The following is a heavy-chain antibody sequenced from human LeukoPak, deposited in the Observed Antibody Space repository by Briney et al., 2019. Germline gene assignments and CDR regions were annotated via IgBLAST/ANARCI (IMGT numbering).Heavy chain of an antibody. J-gene: IGHJ4*02. D-gene: IGHD4-11*01. CDR3: AKDAQRGFDYSNSLEY. CDR1: GFTFSHYG. CDR2: IWSDGTNQ. V-gene: IGHV3-33*06. Sequence: GGSLRVSRVAAGFTFSHYGMHWVRQAPGKVLEGVAVIWSDGTNQYYGDSVKGRFTISRDDSGNTVYLQMNSLRPEDTGVYYCAKDAQRGFDYSNSLEYWGQGTPVTVST.